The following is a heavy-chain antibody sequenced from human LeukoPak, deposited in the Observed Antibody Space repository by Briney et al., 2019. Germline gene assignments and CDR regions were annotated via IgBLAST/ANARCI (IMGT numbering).Heavy chain of an antibody. D-gene: IGHD3-22*01. CDR2: IYHSGST. CDR3: ARDDSSGYYYLYY. CDR1: GYSISSGYY. V-gene: IGHV4-38-2*02. J-gene: IGHJ4*02. Sequence: SETLSLTCTVSGYSISSGYYWGWIRQPPGKGLEWIGSIYHSGSTYYNPSLKSRVTISVDTSKNQFSLKLSSVTAADTAVYYCARDDSSGYYYLYYWGQGTLVTVSS.